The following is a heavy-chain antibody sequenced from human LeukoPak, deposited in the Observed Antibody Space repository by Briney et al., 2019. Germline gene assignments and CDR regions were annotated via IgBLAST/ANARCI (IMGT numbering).Heavy chain of an antibody. D-gene: IGHD3-3*01. Sequence: GGSLRLSCAASGFTFSSYSMNWVRQAPGKGLEWVSPISSSSSYIYYADSVKGRFTISRDNAKNSLYLQMNSLRAEDTAVYYCARDPLYDFWSGYSNSYHFDYWGQGTLVTVSS. CDR2: ISSSSSYI. J-gene: IGHJ4*02. CDR3: ARDPLYDFWSGYSNSYHFDY. CDR1: GFTFSSYS. V-gene: IGHV3-21*01.